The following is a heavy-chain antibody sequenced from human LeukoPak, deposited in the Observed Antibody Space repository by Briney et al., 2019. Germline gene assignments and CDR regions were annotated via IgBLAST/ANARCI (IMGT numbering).Heavy chain of an antibody. CDR2: LYYSGST. J-gene: IGHJ5*02. CDR1: GGFISSYY. V-gene: IGHV4-59*01. Sequence: SETLSLTCSVSGGFISSYYWSWIRQPPGKGLEWIGYLYYSGSTNYNPSLKSRVTMSVDTSKNQFSLKLSSVTAADTAVYYCARAYCSGGSCYSSRGMFDPWGQGTLVTVSS. D-gene: IGHD2-15*01. CDR3: ARAYCSGGSCYSSRGMFDP.